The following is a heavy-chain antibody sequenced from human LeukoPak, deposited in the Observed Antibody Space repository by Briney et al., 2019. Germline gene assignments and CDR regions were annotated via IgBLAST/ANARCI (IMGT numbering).Heavy chain of an antibody. V-gene: IGHV3-23*01. CDR3: AKRFLEWLFAFDI. CDR1: GFTFSSYA. D-gene: IGHD3-3*01. J-gene: IGHJ3*02. CDR2: ISGSGSST. Sequence: GGSLRLSCAASGFTFSSYAMSWVRQAPGKGLEWVSAISGSGSSTYYADSVKGRFTISRDNSKNTLYLQMNSLRAEDTAVYYRAKRFLEWLFAFDIWGQGTMVTVSS.